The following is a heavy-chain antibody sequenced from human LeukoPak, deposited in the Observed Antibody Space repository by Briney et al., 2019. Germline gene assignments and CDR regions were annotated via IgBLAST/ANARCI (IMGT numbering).Heavy chain of an antibody. CDR2: INKDGSQK. D-gene: IGHD3-10*01. CDR1: GFMSSNYW. CDR3: ARGSTMDYYHFDI. Sequence: GGSLRLSCAASGFMSSNYWMSWVRQAPGKGLEWVGNINKDGSQKSYVDSVRGRFTLSRNIAENSLFLQLNSLRADDTAVYYCARGSTMDYYHFDIWGXGTLVTVSS. V-gene: IGHV3-7*01. J-gene: IGHJ3*02.